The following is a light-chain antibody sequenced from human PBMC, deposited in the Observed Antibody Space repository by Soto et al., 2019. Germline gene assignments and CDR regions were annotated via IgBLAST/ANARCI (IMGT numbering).Light chain of an antibody. CDR3: QQYNTYWT. CDR1: QSISNW. CDR2: KAS. J-gene: IGKJ1*01. V-gene: IGKV1-5*03. Sequence: DIQMTQSPSTLSASVGDRVTITCRASQSISNWLAWYQQKPGKAPKLLIYKASSLQSGVPSRFSGSGSGTEFTLTISSLQPDDFATYDCQQYNTYWTFGQGTKVEIK.